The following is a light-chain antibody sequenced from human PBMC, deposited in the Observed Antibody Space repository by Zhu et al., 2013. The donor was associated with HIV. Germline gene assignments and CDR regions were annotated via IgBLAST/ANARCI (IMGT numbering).Light chain of an antibody. J-gene: IGLJ3*02. Sequence: QSVLTQPPSVSAAPGQKVTISCSGSTSNIGNNYVSWYQQLPGTAPKVLIYDNNQRPSGIRDRFSGSKSGTSATLGITGLQTGDEADYYCGTWDSSLSAWVFGGGTKVIVL. V-gene: IGLV1-51*01. CDR2: DNN. CDR1: TSNIGNNY. CDR3: GTWDSSLSAWV.